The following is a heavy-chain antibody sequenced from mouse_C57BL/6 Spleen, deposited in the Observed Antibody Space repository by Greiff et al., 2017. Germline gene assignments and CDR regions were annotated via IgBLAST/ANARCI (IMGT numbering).Heavy chain of an antibody. CDR2: INPSTGGT. V-gene: IGHV1-42*01. D-gene: IGHD2-1*01. CDR3: ARRRPYGNYVDY. J-gene: IGHJ2*01. CDR1: GYSFTGYY. Sequence: VQLQQSGPELVKPGASVKISCKASGYSFTGYYMNWVKQSPEKSLEWIGEINPSTGGTTYNQKFKAKATLTVDKSSSTAYMQLKSLTSEDSAVYYCARRRPYGNYVDYWGQGTTLTVSS.